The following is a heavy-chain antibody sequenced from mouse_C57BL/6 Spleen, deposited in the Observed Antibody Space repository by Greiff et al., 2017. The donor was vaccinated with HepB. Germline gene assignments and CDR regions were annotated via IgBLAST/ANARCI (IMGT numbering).Heavy chain of an antibody. CDR3: ASDYDYDDYAMDY. V-gene: IGHV1-80*01. CDR2: IYPGDGDT. Sequence: VQLQQSGAELVKPGASVKISCKASGYAFSSYWMNWVKQRPGKGLEWIGQIYPGDGDTNYNGKFKGKATLTADKSSSTAYMQLSSLTSEDSAVYCCASDYDYDDYAMDYWGQGTSVTVSS. CDR1: GYAFSSYW. J-gene: IGHJ4*01. D-gene: IGHD2-4*01.